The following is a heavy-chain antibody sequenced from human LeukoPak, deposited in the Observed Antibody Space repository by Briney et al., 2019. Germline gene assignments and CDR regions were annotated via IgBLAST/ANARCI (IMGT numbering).Heavy chain of an antibody. Sequence: PSETLSLTCAVYGGSFSGYYWSWIRQPPGKGLEWIGEINHSGSTNYNPSLKSRVTMSVDTSKNQFSLKLSSVTAADTAVYYCARDEAVLHPNSDAFDIWGQGTMVTVSS. J-gene: IGHJ3*02. CDR3: ARDEAVLHPNSDAFDI. D-gene: IGHD4/OR15-4a*01. CDR2: INHSGST. V-gene: IGHV4-34*01. CDR1: GGSFSGYY.